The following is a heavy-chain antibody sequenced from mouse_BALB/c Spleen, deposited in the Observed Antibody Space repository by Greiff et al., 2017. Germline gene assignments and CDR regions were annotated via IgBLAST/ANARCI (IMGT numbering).Heavy chain of an antibody. CDR3: ARKLYGSSYGFAY. D-gene: IGHD1-1*01. CDR1: GFSLTSYG. Sequence: VQLQESGPGLVQPSQSLSITCTVSGFSLTSYGVHWVRQSPGKGLEWLGVIWSGGSTDYNAAFISRLSISKDNSKSQVFFKMNSLQANDTAIYYCARKLYGSSYGFAYWGQGTLVTVSA. J-gene: IGHJ3*01. CDR2: IWSGGST. V-gene: IGHV2-2*02.